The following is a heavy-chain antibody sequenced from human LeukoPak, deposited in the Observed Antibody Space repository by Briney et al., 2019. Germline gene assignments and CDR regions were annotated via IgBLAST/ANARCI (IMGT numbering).Heavy chain of an antibody. CDR3: ARDGSISSSPRYYFDY. CDR2: TYYRSKWYN. CDR1: GDSVSSNSAA. J-gene: IGHJ4*02. D-gene: IGHD6-13*01. V-gene: IGHV6-1*01. Sequence: SQTLSLTCAISGDSVSSNSAAWNWIRQSPSRGLEWLGRTYYRSKWYNDYAVSVKSRITINPDTSKNQFSLQLNSVTPEDTAVCYCARDGSISSSPRYYFDYWGQGTLVTVSS.